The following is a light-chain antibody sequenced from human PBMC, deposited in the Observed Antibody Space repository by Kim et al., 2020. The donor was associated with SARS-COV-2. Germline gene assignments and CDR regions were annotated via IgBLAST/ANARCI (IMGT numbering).Light chain of an antibody. J-gene: IGKJ2*01. CDR2: GAS. CDR1: QSITKYY. Sequence: SPGEGATLSCTATQSITKYYVAWYQQHPGQAPGLLIYGASPRATGIPDRFSGSGSGTDFILSISRLEPEDFAIYYCQHYGTSPMYIFGPGTKLEI. V-gene: IGKV3-20*01. CDR3: QHYGTSPMYI.